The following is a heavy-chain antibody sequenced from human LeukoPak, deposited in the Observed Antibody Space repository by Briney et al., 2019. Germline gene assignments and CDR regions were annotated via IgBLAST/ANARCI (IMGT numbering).Heavy chain of an antibody. J-gene: IGHJ4*02. Sequence: ASVKVSCKASGYTFTSYDINWVRQATGQGLEWMGWMNPNSGNTGYAQKFQGRATMTRNTSISTAYMELSSLRSEDTAVYYCTSMVDRGLQGTGDYWGQGTLVTVSS. V-gene: IGHV1-8*01. CDR3: TSMVDRGLQGTGDY. CDR2: MNPNSGNT. CDR1: GYTFTSYD. D-gene: IGHD4-11*01.